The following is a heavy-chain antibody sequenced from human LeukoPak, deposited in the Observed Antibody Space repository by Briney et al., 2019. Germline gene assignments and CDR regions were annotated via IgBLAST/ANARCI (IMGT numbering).Heavy chain of an antibody. J-gene: IGHJ6*02. D-gene: IGHD3-10*01. Sequence: ASVKVSCKASGYTFTSYGISWVREAPGQGLEWMGWISAYNGNTNYAQKLQGRVTMTTDTSTSTAYMELRSLRSDDTAVYYCARDAGSRSYYYGMVVWGHGTTVTVSS. CDR2: ISAYNGNT. CDR1: GYTFTSYG. CDR3: ARDAGSRSYYYGMVV. V-gene: IGHV1-18*01.